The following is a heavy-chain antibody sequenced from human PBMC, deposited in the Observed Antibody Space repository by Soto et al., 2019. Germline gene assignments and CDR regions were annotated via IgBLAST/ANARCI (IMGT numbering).Heavy chain of an antibody. V-gene: IGHV3-30-3*01. J-gene: IGHJ4*02. Sequence: QVKLVESGGGVVQPGRSLRLSCTASGFTFSSYAMHWVRQAPGKGLEWVAVISADGSKKYNADSVEGRFTISRDNSRNTLYLQMNSLRTDDTAVYDCAREDSTWGYWGEGTLVTVSS. CDR2: ISADGSKK. CDR1: GFTFSSYA. CDR3: AREDSTWGY. D-gene: IGHD6-13*01.